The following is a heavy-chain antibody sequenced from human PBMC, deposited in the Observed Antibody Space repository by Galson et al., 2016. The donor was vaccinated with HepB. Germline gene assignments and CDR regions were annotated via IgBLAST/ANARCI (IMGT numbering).Heavy chain of an antibody. CDR1: GFAFSSYA. Sequence: LRLSCAASGFAFSSYAVNWVRQATGKGLEWIASISLSGATTHYADSVKGRFTISRDNSKSTLFLEMNSLRTDDTAIYYCAKPYTSGWLTSFDHWGQGTLVTVSS. CDR3: AKPYTSGWLTSFDH. V-gene: IGHV3-23*01. J-gene: IGHJ4*02. CDR2: ISLSGATT. D-gene: IGHD6-19*01.